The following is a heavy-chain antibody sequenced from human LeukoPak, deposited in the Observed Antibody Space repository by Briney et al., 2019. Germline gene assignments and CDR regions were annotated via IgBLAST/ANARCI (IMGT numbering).Heavy chain of an antibody. CDR3: AKDNLQQWLEFFFDY. CDR2: ISYDGSNK. Sequence: GGSLRLSCAASGFTFSSYAMHWVRQAPGKGLEWVAVISYDGSNKYYADSVKGRFTISRDNSKNTLYLQMNSLRAEDTAVYYCAKDNLQQWLEFFFDYWGQGTLVTVSS. V-gene: IGHV3-30*04. D-gene: IGHD6-19*01. J-gene: IGHJ4*02. CDR1: GFTFSSYA.